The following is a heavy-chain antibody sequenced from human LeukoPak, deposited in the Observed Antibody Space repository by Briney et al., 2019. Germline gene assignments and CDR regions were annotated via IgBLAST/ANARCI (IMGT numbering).Heavy chain of an antibody. D-gene: IGHD3-22*01. Sequence: GGSLRLSCAASGFTFSTNYMSWVRQAPGKGLEWVSVIYSGGSPYYADSVKGRFTISRDNSKNTLHLQMNSLRAEDTAVYYCARDLNYYDSSGYGHWGQGTLVTVSS. J-gene: IGHJ4*02. CDR1: GFTFSTNY. CDR2: IYSGGSP. CDR3: ARDLNYYDSSGYGH. V-gene: IGHV3-53*01.